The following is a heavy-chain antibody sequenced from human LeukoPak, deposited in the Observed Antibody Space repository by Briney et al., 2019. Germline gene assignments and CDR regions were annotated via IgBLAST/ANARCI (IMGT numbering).Heavy chain of an antibody. CDR2: TYYRSKWYN. V-gene: IGHV6-1*01. CDR3: ARGLRSGWPYNWNSFDY. D-gene: IGHD1-20*01. Sequence: SQTLSLTCAISGDSVSSNSAAWNWIRQSPSRGLEWLGRTYYRSKWYNDYAVSVKSRITINPDTSKNQFSLQLNSVTPEDTAVYYCARGLRSGWPYNWNSFDYWGQGTLVTVSS. CDR1: GDSVSSNSAA. J-gene: IGHJ4*02.